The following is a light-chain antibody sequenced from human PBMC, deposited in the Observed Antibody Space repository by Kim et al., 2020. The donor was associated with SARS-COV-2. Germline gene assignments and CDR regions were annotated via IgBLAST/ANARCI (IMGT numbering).Light chain of an antibody. J-gene: IGKJ4*01. Sequence: ASVGDRVTITCRASQSISTWLAWYQQKPGKAPNLLIYKASSVESGVPSRFSGSGSGTEFTLTISSLQPDDFATYYCQQYNSYPLTFGGGTKVDIK. CDR3: QQYNSYPLT. CDR1: QSISTW. CDR2: KAS. V-gene: IGKV1-5*03.